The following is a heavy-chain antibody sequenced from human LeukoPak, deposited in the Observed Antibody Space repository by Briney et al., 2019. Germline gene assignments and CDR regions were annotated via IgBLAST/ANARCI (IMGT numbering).Heavy chain of an antibody. Sequence: ASVKVSCKASGYTFTSYGISWVRQATGQGLEWMGWMNPNSGNTGYAQKFQGRVTMTRNTSISTAYMELSSLRSEDTAVYYCARVLVMGYCSSTSCPVGYWGQGTLVTVSS. CDR1: GYTFTSYG. V-gene: IGHV1-8*02. J-gene: IGHJ4*02. D-gene: IGHD2-2*01. CDR3: ARVLVMGYCSSTSCPVGY. CDR2: MNPNSGNT.